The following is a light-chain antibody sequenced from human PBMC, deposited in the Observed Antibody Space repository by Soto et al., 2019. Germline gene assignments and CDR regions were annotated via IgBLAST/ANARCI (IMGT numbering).Light chain of an antibody. Sequence: QSALTQPPSASGSPGQSVTISCTGTSSDVGGYKYVSWYQQKSGKAPKLIIYEVNERPSGVPDRFSNSKSDNTASLSVSGRQAEDEADYYCSAYAGLNTVLFGGGTKLTV. CDR1: SSDVGGYKY. CDR2: EVN. V-gene: IGLV2-8*01. CDR3: SAYAGLNTVL. J-gene: IGLJ2*01.